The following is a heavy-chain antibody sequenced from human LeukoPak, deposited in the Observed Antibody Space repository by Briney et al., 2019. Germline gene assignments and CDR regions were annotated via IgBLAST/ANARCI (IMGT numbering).Heavy chain of an antibody. CDR2: ISAYNGNT. V-gene: IGHV1-18*01. CDR1: DYTFTNYG. Sequence: ASVKVSCKASDYTFTNYGVSWVRQAPGQGLEWMGWISAYNGNTNYAQKLQGRVTMTTDTSTSTAYMELRSLRSDDTAVYYCARAPYSSSIYYYYYMDVWGKGTTVTVSS. CDR3: ARAPYSSSIYYYYYMDV. J-gene: IGHJ6*03. D-gene: IGHD6-6*01.